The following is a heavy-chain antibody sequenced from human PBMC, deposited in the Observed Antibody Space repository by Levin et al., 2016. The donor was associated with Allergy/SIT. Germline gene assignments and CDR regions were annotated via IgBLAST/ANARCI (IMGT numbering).Heavy chain of an antibody. CDR3: ARDHHYGMDV. J-gene: IGHJ6*02. CDR2: ISAYNGNT. V-gene: IGHV1-18*01. Sequence: WVRQAPGQGLEWMGWISAYNGNTNYAQKLQGRVTMTTDTSTSTAYMELRSLRSDDTAVYYCARDHHYGMDVWGQGTTVTVSS.